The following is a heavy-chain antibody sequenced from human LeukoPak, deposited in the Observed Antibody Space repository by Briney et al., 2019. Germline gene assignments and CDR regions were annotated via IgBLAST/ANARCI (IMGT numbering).Heavy chain of an antibody. CDR2: INPNSGDT. J-gene: IGHJ4*02. D-gene: IGHD2-2*01. CDR1: GYTFTGYY. Sequence: AASVKVSCKASGYTFTGYYMHWVRQAPGQGLEWMGWINPNSGDTNYAQKFQGRVTMTRDTSISTAYTELSRLTSDDTAVYYCAREGHCSSPSCALDYWGQGTRVTVSS. CDR3: AREGHCSSPSCALDY. V-gene: IGHV1-2*02.